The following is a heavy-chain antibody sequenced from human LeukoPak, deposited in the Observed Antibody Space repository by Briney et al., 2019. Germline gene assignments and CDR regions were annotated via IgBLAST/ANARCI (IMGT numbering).Heavy chain of an antibody. CDR2: IIPIFGTA. D-gene: IGHD5-18*01. CDR1: GGTFSSYA. CDR3: AVTRVDTAMVNYYYYGMDV. V-gene: IGHV1-69*13. J-gene: IGHJ6*02. Sequence: VASVKVSCKASGGTFSSYAISWVRQAPGQGLEWMGGIIPIFGTANYAQKFQGRVTITADESTSTAYMELSSLRSEDTAVYYCAVTRVDTAMVNYYYYGMDVWGQGTTVTVSS.